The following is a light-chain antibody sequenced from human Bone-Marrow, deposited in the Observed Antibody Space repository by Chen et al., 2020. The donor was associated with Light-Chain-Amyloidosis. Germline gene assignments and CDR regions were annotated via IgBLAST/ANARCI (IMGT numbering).Light chain of an antibody. CDR2: RDT. J-gene: IGLJ2*01. Sequence: SYELTQPPSVSVFPGQTARITCSGDDLPTKYAYWYQQKPGQAPVLVVHRDTERPSGISARFSGASSGTTTALTNSGVQAEDEADYHCQSADSSSTYEVGFGGGTKLTVL. CDR3: QSADSSSTYEVG. CDR1: DLPTKY. V-gene: IGLV3-25*03.